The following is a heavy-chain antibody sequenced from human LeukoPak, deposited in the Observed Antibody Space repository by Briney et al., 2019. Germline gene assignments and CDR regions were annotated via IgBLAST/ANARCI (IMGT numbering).Heavy chain of an antibody. CDR2: IRYDGSSK. V-gene: IGHV3-30*02. Sequence: SGGSLRLSCAASGFTFSSYGMHWVRQAPGKGLEWVAFIRYDGSSKYYADSVKGRFTISRDNSKDTLYLQMNRLTPEDTAVYYCARDYGVGAYSGYDSGYYYYYYGMDVWGQGTTVTVSS. CDR1: GFTFSSYG. D-gene: IGHD5-12*01. CDR3: ARDYGVGAYSGYDSGYYYYYYGMDV. J-gene: IGHJ6*02.